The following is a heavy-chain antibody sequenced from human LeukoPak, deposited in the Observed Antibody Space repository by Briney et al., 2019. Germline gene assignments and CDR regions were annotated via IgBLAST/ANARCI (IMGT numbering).Heavy chain of an antibody. Sequence: PGGSLRLSCAASGFTFSSYEMNWVRQAPGKGLEWVSYISSSGSTIYYADSVKGRFTISRDNAKNSLYLQMNSLRAEDTAVYYCAREGRLVGATMDFDYWGQGTLVTVSS. D-gene: IGHD1-26*01. V-gene: IGHV3-48*03. CDR3: AREGRLVGATMDFDY. J-gene: IGHJ4*02. CDR2: ISSSGSTI. CDR1: GFTFSSYE.